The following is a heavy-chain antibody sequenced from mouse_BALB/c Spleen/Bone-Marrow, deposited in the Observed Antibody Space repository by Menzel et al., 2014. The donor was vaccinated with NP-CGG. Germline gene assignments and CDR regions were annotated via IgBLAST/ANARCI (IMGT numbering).Heavy chain of an antibody. Sequence: VQLQQSGAELVKPGASVKLSCTASGFNIKDTYMHWVKQRPEQGLEWIGRIDPANGNTKYDPKFQGKATITADTSSNKASRQLTTLTSEDTAVYYCAKFDYYAMASWGQATSFAVPS. CDR3: AKFDYYAMAS. CDR1: GFNIKDTY. V-gene: IGHV14-3*02. CDR2: IDPANGNT. J-gene: IGHJ4*01.